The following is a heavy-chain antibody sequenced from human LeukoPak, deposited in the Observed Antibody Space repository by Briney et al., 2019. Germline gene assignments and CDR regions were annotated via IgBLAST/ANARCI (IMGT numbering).Heavy chain of an antibody. J-gene: IGHJ3*02. CDR2: VIAAFGSG. V-gene: IGHV1-69*05. D-gene: IGHD3-3*01. Sequence: ASVRVSCTASGGTFSNNHAISGGRPAAGEGVEWVGGVIAAFGSGKYAQKCQGRVSITTDESTSTAYMELSSLRSEDTAVYYCALYTMFGVVQHAFDIWGQGTMVTVSS. CDR3: ALYTMFGVVQHAFDI. CDR1: GGTFSNNHA.